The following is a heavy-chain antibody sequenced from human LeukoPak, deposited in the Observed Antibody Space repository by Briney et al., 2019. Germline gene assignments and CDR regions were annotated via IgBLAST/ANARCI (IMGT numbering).Heavy chain of an antibody. Sequence: SETLSLTCTVSGGSISSSSYYRGWIRQPPGKGLEWIGSIYYSGSTYYNPSLKSRVTISVDTSKNQFSLKLSSVTAADTAVYYCARDRNWGYFDYWGQGTLVTVSS. CDR3: ARDRNWGYFDY. CDR2: IYYSGST. V-gene: IGHV4-39*07. J-gene: IGHJ4*02. D-gene: IGHD7-27*01. CDR1: GGSISSSSYY.